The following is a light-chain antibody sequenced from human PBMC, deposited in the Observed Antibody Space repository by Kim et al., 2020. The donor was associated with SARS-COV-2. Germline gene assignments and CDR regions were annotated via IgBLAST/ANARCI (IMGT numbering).Light chain of an antibody. CDR1: SSDVGDYNY. CDR3: CSFADSYATKYG. V-gene: IGLV2-11*01. J-gene: IGLJ1*01. CDR2: DVS. Sequence: QSALTQPRSVSGSPGQSVTISCTGTSSDVGDYNYVSWNQQHPGKAPKLMIYDVSKRPSGIPDRFSGSKSGNTASLTISGLQAEDEADYYCCSFADSYATKYGFGTGTKVTFL.